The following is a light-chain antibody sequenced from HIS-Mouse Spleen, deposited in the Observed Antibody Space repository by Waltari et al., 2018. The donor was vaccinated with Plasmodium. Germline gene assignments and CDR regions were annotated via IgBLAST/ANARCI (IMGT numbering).Light chain of an antibody. Sequence: ALRMTQSPSSFSASTGDRVTITCRSRQGISSYLAWYQQKPGKSPKLLIYAAATLQSGVPSRCSGSGSGTDFTLTISCLQSEDVATYYCQQYYSYPPTFGGGTKVEIK. J-gene: IGKJ4*01. CDR1: QGISSY. CDR3: QQYYSYPPT. V-gene: IGKV1-8*01. CDR2: AAA.